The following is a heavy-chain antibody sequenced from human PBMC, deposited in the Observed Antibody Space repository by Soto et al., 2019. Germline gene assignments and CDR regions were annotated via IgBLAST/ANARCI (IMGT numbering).Heavy chain of an antibody. Sequence: EVQLLESGGGLVQPGGSLRLSCPASGFTFSSYARGWVRQAPGKGLEWVSAISGSGGSTYYADSVKGRFTISRDNSKNTLYLQMNSLRAEDTAVYYCAKVSRMVRGVIEGPFDYWGQGTLVTVSS. CDR1: GFTFSSYA. CDR2: ISGSGGST. V-gene: IGHV3-23*01. J-gene: IGHJ4*02. CDR3: AKVSRMVRGVIEGPFDY. D-gene: IGHD3-10*01.